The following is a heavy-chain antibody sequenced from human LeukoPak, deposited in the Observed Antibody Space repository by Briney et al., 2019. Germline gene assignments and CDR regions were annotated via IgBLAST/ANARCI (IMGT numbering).Heavy chain of an antibody. CDR1: GDSISSGGYY. CDR2: FYYGGET. Sequence: SQPLSLTCNVSGDSISSGGYYWGWIRQPPGKGLEWIGSFYYGGETYYKPSLKSQVTISVDMSKKEFSLKVSSVTAADTAVYYCARHSDVRMLDYGMDVWGEG. J-gene: IGHJ6*01. D-gene: IGHD1-14*01. V-gene: IGHV4-39*01. CDR3: ARHSDVRMLDYGMDV.